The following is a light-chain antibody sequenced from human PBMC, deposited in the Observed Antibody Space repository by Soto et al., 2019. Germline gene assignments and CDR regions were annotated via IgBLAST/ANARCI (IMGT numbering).Light chain of an antibody. CDR3: QQYNSYPHT. CDR2: KAS. Sequence: DIQLTQSPSSLSASVGDRVTITCRASKSINSWLAWYQQRPGKAPKLLMYKASSLQSGVPSRFSGSGSGTEFTLTISRLQPDDFATYYCQQYNSYPHTFGQGTKLEIK. J-gene: IGKJ2*01. V-gene: IGKV1-5*03. CDR1: KSINSW.